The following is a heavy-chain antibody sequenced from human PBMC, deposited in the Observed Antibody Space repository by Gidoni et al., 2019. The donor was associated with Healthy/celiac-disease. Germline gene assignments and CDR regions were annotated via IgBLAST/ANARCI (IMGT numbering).Heavy chain of an antibody. CDR2: INHSGST. Sequence: QVQLQQWGAGLLKPSETLSLTCAVYGGSFCGYYWSWIRQPPGKGLEWIGEINHSGSTNYNPSLKSRFTISVDTSKNQCSLKLSSVTAADTAVYYCARGSVSGYYYYGMDVWGQGTTVTVSS. D-gene: IGHD6-19*01. V-gene: IGHV4-34*01. J-gene: IGHJ6*02. CDR3: ARGSVSGYYYYGMDV. CDR1: GGSFCGYY.